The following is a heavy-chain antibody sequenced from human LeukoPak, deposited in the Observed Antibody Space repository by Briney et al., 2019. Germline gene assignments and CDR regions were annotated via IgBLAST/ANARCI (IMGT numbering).Heavy chain of an antibody. CDR2: INAGNGNT. V-gene: IGHV1-3*01. J-gene: IGHJ5*02. D-gene: IGHD2-15*01. Sequence: GASVKVSCKASGYTFTSYAMHWVRQAPGQRLEWMGWINAGNGNTKYSQKFQGRVTITRDTSASTAYMELSSLRSEDTAVYYCARDIVVVVAATPYNWFDPWGQGTLVTVSS. CDR1: GYTFTSYA. CDR3: ARDIVVVVAATPYNWFDP.